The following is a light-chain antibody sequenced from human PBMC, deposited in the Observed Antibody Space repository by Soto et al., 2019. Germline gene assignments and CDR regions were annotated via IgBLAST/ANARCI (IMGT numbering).Light chain of an antibody. V-gene: IGKV1-39*01. J-gene: IGKJ2*01. CDR1: QSITNY. Sequence: DIQMTQSPSSLSASVGDRVTITCRTSQSITNYLNWYQQKPGKAPKLLIYAASTLQSGVPSRFSGSGSGTDFILTISSLQPGDFASYYCQQTYTSPLYTFGQGTKLEIK. CDR3: QQTYTSPLYT. CDR2: AAS.